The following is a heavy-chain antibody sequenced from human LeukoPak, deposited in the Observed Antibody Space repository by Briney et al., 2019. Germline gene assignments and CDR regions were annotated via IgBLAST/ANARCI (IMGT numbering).Heavy chain of an antibody. CDR2: INTDST. D-gene: IGHD4-17*01. V-gene: IGHV4-34*01. CDR1: GGSFTGYY. J-gene: IGHJ4*02. Sequence: SETLSLTCAISGGSFTGYYWSWLRQPPGKGLEWIGEINTDSTNYNRSLNSRVTMSVDTAKNQFSLKLTSVTAADTAVYYCARGSGDYSIWGQGALVIVS. CDR3: ARGSGDYSI.